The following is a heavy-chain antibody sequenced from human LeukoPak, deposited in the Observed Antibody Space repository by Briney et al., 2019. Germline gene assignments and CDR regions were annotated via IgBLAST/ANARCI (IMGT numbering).Heavy chain of an antibody. CDR2: ISYGNTI. Sequence: GGSLRLSCAASEVTFRNYAVHWVRQAPGKGLQWVAVISYGNTIHYADSVKGRFIISRDTSKNTLYLQMNSLRAEDTAVYYCARAGKLYCTNGVCYTSYYYGMDVWGQGTTVTVSS. D-gene: IGHD2-8*01. CDR3: ARAGKLYCTNGVCYTSYYYGMDV. CDR1: EVTFRNYA. J-gene: IGHJ6*02. V-gene: IGHV3-30-3*01.